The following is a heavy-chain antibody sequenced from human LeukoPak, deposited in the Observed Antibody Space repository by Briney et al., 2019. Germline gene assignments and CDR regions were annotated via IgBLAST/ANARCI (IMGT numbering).Heavy chain of an antibody. CDR2: IWYDGSNK. V-gene: IGHV3-33*01. J-gene: IGHJ4*02. CDR1: GFTFSSYG. D-gene: IGHD6-13*01. CDR3: ARVPGYSSRWYFFDY. Sequence: GGSLTLSCAASGFTFSSYGMHWVRQAPGKGLEWVAVIWYDGSNKYYADSLKGRVTISRDNSKNTLYLQMNSLRAEDTAIYYCARVPGYSSRWYFFDYWGQGTLVTVSS.